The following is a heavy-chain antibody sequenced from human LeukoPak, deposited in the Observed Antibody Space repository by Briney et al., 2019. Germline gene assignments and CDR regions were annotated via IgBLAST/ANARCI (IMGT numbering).Heavy chain of an antibody. CDR1: GGSISSSNW. CDR2: IYHSGST. CDR3: ASPPYDILTGYSSAFDI. Sequence: SETLSLTCAVSGGSISSSNWWSWVRQPPGKGLEWIGEIYHSGSTNYNPSLKSRVTISVDKSKNQFSLKLSSVTAADTAVYYCASPPYDILTGYSSAFDIWGQGTMVTVSS. D-gene: IGHD3-9*01. V-gene: IGHV4-4*02. J-gene: IGHJ3*02.